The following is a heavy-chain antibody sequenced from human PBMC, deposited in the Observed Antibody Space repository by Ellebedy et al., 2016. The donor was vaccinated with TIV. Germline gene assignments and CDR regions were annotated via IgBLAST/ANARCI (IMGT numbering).Heavy chain of an antibody. CDR3: ARREDYYDSSGYYSQILDY. Sequence: GESLKISCKASGYSFSTYWITWVRQMPGKGLEWMGKIDPTDSYTNYSPSFQGLVTISADESASTAYLQWPSLKASDTAMYYCARREDYYDSSGYYSQILDYWGQGTLVTVSS. CDR1: GYSFSTYW. V-gene: IGHV5-10-1*01. J-gene: IGHJ4*02. CDR2: IDPTDSYT. D-gene: IGHD3-22*01.